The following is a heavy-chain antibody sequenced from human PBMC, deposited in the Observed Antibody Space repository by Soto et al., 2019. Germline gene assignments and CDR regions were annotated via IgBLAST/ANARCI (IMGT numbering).Heavy chain of an antibody. Sequence: QVQLVQSGAEVKKPGSSVKVSCKASGGTFSSYAISWVRQAPGQGLEWMGGIIPIFGTANYAQKFQDRVTITADESTSTAYMELSSLRSEDTAVYYCAESIFEDIVLVVAATAGGLDPWGQGTLVTVSS. CDR2: IIPIFGTA. CDR1: GGTFSSYA. V-gene: IGHV1-69*01. CDR3: AESIFEDIVLVVAATAGGLDP. J-gene: IGHJ5*02. D-gene: IGHD2-15*01.